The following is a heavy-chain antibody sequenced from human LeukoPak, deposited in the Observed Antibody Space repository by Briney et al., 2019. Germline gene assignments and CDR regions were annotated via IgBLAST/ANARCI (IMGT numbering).Heavy chain of an antibody. V-gene: IGHV4-59*12. CDR3: ARDRIAAAGKHFQH. D-gene: IGHD6-13*01. J-gene: IGHJ1*01. CDR1: GFTFSTSA. CDR2: IYYSGST. Sequence: GSLRLSCAASGFTFSTSAMSWVRQAPGKGLEWIGYIYYSGSTNYNPSLKSRVTISVDTSKNQFSLKLSSVTAADTAVYYCARDRIAAAGKHFQHWGQGTLVTVSS.